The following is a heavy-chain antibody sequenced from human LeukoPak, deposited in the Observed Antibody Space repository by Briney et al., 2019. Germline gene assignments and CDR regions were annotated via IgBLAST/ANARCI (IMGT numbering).Heavy chain of an antibody. CDR3: ARRLDCSSTACQDAFDI. V-gene: IGHV5-10-1*01. D-gene: IGHD2-2*01. CDR1: GYIFTSDW. J-gene: IGHJ3*02. Sequence: GDSLKISCKGSGYIFTSDWISWVRQMPGKGLEWMGRIDPSDSYTNYSPSFQGHVTISADKSISTAYLQWSSLKASDTAMYYCARRLDCSSTACQDAFDIWGQGTMVTVSS. CDR2: IDPSDSYT.